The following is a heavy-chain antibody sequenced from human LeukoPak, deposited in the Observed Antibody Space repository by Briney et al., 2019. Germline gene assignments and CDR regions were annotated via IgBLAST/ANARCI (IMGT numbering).Heavy chain of an antibody. CDR1: GFTFSDYY. D-gene: IGHD6-13*01. J-gene: IGHJ4*02. CDR3: TRDEPAAAGFFDY. V-gene: IGHV3-49*03. CDR2: IRSKAYGGTT. Sequence: GGSLRLSCAASGFTFSDYYMSWIRQAPGKGLEWVGFIRSKAYGGTTEYAASVKGRFTISRDDSKSIAYLQMNSLKTEDTAVYYCTRDEPAAAGFFDYWGQGTLVTVSS.